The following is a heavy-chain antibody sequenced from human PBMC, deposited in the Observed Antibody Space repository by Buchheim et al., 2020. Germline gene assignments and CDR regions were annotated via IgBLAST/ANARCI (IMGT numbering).Heavy chain of an antibody. CDR3: ARDCPQSPYSDGYRY. CDR2: IYYSVST. Sequence: QLQLQESGPGLVKPSETLSLTCTVSGGSISSSSYYWGWIRQPPGKGLEWIGSIYYSVSTSYNTSLKSRVTISVDTSKNQFSRKLRSVTAADTAVYDWARDCPQSPYSDGYRYWGQGTL. D-gene: IGHD5-18*01. CDR1: GGSISSSSYY. V-gene: IGHV4-39*07. J-gene: IGHJ4*02.